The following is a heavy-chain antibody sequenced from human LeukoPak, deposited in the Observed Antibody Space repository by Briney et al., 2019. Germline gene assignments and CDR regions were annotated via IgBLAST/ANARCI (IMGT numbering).Heavy chain of an antibody. CDR3: ARGYYGSGSYYNSGYYYYYMDV. Sequence: ASVKVSCKASGYTFTGYYMHWVRQAPGQGLEWMGWIGAYNGNTNYAQKLQGRVTMTTDTSTSTAYMELRSLRSDDTAVYYCARGYYGSGSYYNSGYYYYYMDVWGKGTTVTVSS. D-gene: IGHD3-10*01. V-gene: IGHV1-18*04. CDR1: GYTFTGYY. CDR2: IGAYNGNT. J-gene: IGHJ6*03.